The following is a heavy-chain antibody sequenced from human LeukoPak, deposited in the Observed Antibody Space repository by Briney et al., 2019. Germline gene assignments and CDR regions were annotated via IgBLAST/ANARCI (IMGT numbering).Heavy chain of an antibody. Sequence: GGSLRLSCAASGFTFSSYAMHWVRQAPGKGLEYVSAISSNGGSTYYANSVKGRFTISRDNSKNTLYLQMGSLRAEDTAVYYCARGPSGYHNTGGQGTLVTVSS. CDR2: ISSNGGST. CDR3: ARGPSGYHNT. V-gene: IGHV3-64*01. J-gene: IGHJ4*02. D-gene: IGHD5-12*01. CDR1: GFTFSSYA.